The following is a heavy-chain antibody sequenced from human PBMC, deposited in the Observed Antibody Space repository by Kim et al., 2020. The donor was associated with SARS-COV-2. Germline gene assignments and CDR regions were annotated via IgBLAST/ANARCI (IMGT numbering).Heavy chain of an antibody. CDR1: GGSISGSNYY. CDR2: IYYSGST. Sequence: SETLSLTCAVSGGSISGSNYYWGWIRQPPGKGLEWIGNIYYSGSTFYNPSLRSRVTMSVDTSKNQFSLEMFSVTAADTALYYCARVSTTEFDYWGRGTLV. CDR3: ARVSTTEFDY. J-gene: IGHJ4*02. V-gene: IGHV4-39*07. D-gene: IGHD1-1*01.